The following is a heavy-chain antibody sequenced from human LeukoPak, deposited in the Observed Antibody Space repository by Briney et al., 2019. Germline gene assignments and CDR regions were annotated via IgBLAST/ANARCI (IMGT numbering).Heavy chain of an antibody. D-gene: IGHD6-13*01. CDR2: IYYSGST. CDR3: ARLRRGSSWY. J-gene: IGHJ4*02. V-gene: IGHV4-39*01. CDR1: GGSISSSSYY. Sequence: PSETLSLTCTVSGGSISSSSYYWGWIRQPPGKGLEWIGSIYYSGSTYYNPSLKSRVTISVDTSKNQFPLKLSSVTAADTAVYHCARLRRGSSWYWGQGTLVTVSS.